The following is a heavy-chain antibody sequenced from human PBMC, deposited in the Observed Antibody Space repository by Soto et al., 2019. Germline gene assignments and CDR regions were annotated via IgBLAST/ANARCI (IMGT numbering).Heavy chain of an antibody. D-gene: IGHD5-12*01. CDR3: VRDRLRETDGRFEN. CDR1: GFAFNGDA. J-gene: IGHJ4*02. Sequence: PGGSLCLSCAASGFAFNGDAIHWVRQAPWKGLEWVSGISAIGVMRRYADSVKGRFTISRENGKNSLFLQMTSLRTADTALYYCVRDRLRETDGRFENWGQGALVPVSS. V-gene: IGHV3-9*01. CDR2: ISAIGVMR.